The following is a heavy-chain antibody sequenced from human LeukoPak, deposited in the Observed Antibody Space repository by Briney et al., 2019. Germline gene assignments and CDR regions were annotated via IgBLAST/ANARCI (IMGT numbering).Heavy chain of an antibody. V-gene: IGHV1-69*04. D-gene: IGHD6-19*01. CDR1: GGTFSSYA. CDR2: IIPIFGIA. CDR3: ARGVPPTGMAVAGKEAYYYYGMDV. J-gene: IGHJ6*02. Sequence: ASVKVSCKASGGTFSSYAISWVRQAPGQGLEWMGRIIPIFGIANYAQKFQGRVTITADKSTSTAYMELSSLRSEDTAVYYCARGVPPTGMAVAGKEAYYYYGMDVWGQGTTVTVSS.